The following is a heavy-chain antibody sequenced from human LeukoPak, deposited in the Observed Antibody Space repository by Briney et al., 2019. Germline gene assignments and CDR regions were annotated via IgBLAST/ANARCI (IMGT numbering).Heavy chain of an antibody. Sequence: GGSLRLSCAASGFTVRDCNMSWVRQAPGKGLELVSAIVGSSTHHADSVKDQFTISRDNFKNTLHLKMNSLRAGDSAIYDCTRDEPGSSWFKGGQGTLVTVSS. CDR2: IVGSST. CDR3: TRDEPGSSWFK. V-gene: IGHV3-23*01. CDR1: GFTVRDCN. J-gene: IGHJ4*02. D-gene: IGHD6-19*01.